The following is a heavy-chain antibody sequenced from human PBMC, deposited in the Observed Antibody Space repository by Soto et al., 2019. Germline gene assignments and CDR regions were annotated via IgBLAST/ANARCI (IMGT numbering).Heavy chain of an antibody. Sequence: EVQLLESGGGLVQPGGSLRLSCAASGFTFSSYAMSWVRQAPGKGLEWVSAISGSGGSTYYADSVKGRFTISRDNSKNTLYLQMNRLRAEDTAVYYCAKVGEYCSSTSCYWSYYMDVWGKGTTVTVSS. V-gene: IGHV3-23*01. CDR3: AKVGEYCSSTSCYWSYYMDV. D-gene: IGHD2-2*01. CDR2: ISGSGGST. CDR1: GFTFSSYA. J-gene: IGHJ6*03.